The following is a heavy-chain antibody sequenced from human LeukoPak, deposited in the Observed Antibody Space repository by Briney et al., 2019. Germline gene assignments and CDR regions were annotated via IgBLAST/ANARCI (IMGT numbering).Heavy chain of an antibody. J-gene: IGHJ3*02. V-gene: IGHV3-53*01. CDR1: GFTVSSNF. CDR2: LFSGGNT. Sequence: GGSLRLSCAASGFTVSSNFMSWVRQAPGKGLEWVSALFSGGNTFYADSVQGRFIIFRDNSRNTLSLQMSRLRAEDTAVYYCARSSRSRAWFGDAFDIWGQGTMVTVSS. D-gene: IGHD3-10*01. CDR3: ARSSRSRAWFGDAFDI.